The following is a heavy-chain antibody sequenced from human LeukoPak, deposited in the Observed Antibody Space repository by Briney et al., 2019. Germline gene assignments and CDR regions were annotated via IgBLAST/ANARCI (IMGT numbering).Heavy chain of an antibody. CDR2: INHSGST. V-gene: IGHV4-34*01. D-gene: IGHD2-15*01. CDR1: GGPFSGYY. J-gene: IGHJ4*02. CDR3: ARDLGYCSGGSCYFYAF. Sequence: SETLSLTCAVYGGPFSGYYWSWIRQAPGKGLEWIGEINHSGSTNYNPSLKSRVTISVDTSKNQFSLMLSSVTAADTAVYYCARDLGYCSGGSCYFYAFWGQGTLVTVSS.